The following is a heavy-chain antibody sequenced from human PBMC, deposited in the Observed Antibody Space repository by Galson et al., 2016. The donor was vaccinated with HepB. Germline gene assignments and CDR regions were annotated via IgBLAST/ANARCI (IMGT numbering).Heavy chain of an antibody. CDR3: ARHIVVVVVAKMNAFDI. CDR1: GFTFSSYW. J-gene: IGHJ3*02. D-gene: IGHD2-15*01. CDR2: IKQDGSKK. Sequence: SLRLSCAASGFTFSSYWMSWVRQAPGKGLEWVANIKQDGSKKYYVDSVKGRFTISRDNAKNSLYLQMNSLRAEDTAVYYCARHIVVVVVAKMNAFDIWGQGTMVTGSS. V-gene: IGHV3-7*01.